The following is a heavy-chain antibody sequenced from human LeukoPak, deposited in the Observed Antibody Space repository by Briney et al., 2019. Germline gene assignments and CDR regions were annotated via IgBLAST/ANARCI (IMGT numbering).Heavy chain of an antibody. J-gene: IGHJ1*01. CDR2: IKQDGSEK. D-gene: IGHD1-26*01. CDR3: ASNSGSYYAPHAEYFQH. CDR1: GFTFSNYA. V-gene: IGHV3-7*03. Sequence: GGSLRLSCIASGFTFSNYAMSWVRQAPGKGLEWVANIKQDGSEKYYVDSVKGRFTISRDNAKNSLYLQMNSLKAEDTAVYYCASNSGSYYAPHAEYFQHWGQGTLVTVSS.